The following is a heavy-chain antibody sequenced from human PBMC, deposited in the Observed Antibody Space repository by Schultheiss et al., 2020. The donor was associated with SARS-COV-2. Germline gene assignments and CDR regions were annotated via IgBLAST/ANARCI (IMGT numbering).Heavy chain of an antibody. CDR3: ARAPPWPRFLTGYYKPKYYFDY. CDR1: GGSISSSSYY. J-gene: IGHJ4*02. Sequence: SETLSLTCTVSGGSISSSSYYWSWIRQPPGKGLEWIGEINHSGSTNYNPSLKSRVTISVDTSKNQFSLKLSSVTAADTAVYYCARAPPWPRFLTGYYKPKYYFDYWGQGTLVTVSS. V-gene: IGHV4-39*07. D-gene: IGHD3-9*01. CDR2: INHSGST.